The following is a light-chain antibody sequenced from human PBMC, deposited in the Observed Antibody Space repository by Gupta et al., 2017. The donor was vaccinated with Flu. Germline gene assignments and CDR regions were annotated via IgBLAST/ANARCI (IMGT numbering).Light chain of an antibody. J-gene: IGLJ2*01. Sequence: SYELTQPPPVSVPPGQTARITCSGDALPKQYAYWYQQKPGQAPVLVIYKDSERPSGIPERFSGSSSGTTVTLTISGVQAEDEADYYCQSADSSGIVVFGGGTKLTV. CDR1: ALPKQY. V-gene: IGLV3-25*02. CDR2: KDS. CDR3: QSADSSGIVV.